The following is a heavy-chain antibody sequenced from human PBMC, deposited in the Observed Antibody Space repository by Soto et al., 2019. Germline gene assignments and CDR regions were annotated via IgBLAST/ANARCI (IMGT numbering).Heavy chain of an antibody. Sequence: EVRLVESGGGLIKPGESLTLSCAASDFILSDAWMNWVRQAPGKGLEWVGRIKSKAHGGTTDYAAPVKGSFTILRDDSKYTLYMHMNRLQDEDTDICYWGSYGDSRGLRRYDYWGQGALVTVSS. CDR2: IKSKAHGGTT. V-gene: IGHV3-15*07. J-gene: IGHJ4*02. CDR1: DFILSDAW. CDR3: GSYGDSRGLRRYDY. D-gene: IGHD3-22*01.